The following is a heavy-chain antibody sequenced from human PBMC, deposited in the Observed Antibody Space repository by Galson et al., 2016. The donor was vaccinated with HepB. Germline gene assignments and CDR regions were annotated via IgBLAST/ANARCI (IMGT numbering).Heavy chain of an antibody. Sequence: SVKVSCKASGGTFTSYAISWVRQAPGQGLEWMGGIIPIFGTSNCAQKFQGRVTITADESTSTAYMELSSLRSEDTAVYYCARVRDGYNHYYYYGMDVWGQGTTVTVSS. CDR2: IIPIFGTS. D-gene: IGHD5-24*01. CDR1: GGTFTSYA. CDR3: ARVRDGYNHYYYYGMDV. V-gene: IGHV1-69*13. J-gene: IGHJ6*02.